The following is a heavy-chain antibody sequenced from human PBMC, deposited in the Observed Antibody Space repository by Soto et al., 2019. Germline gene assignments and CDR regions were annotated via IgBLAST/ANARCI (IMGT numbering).Heavy chain of an antibody. J-gene: IGHJ5*02. CDR3: ARDGVATPAVAGTRWFDP. CDR1: GGSISSGGYY. Sequence: SETLSLTCTVSGGSISSGGYYWSWIRQHPGKGLEWIGYIYYSGSTYYNPSLKSRVTISVDTSKNQFSLKLSSVTAADTAVYYCARDGVATPAVAGTRWFDPWGQGTLVTVSS. D-gene: IGHD6-19*01. V-gene: IGHV4-31*03. CDR2: IYYSGST.